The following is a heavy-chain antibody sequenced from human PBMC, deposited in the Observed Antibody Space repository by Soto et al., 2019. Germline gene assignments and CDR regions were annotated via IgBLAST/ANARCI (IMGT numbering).Heavy chain of an antibody. Sequence: PSETLSLTCTVSGGSISSGGYYWSWIRQHPGKGLEWIGYIYYSGSTYYNPSLKSRVTISVDTSKNQFSLKLSSVIAADTAVYYCARERGYSSSSPSDQDYWGQGTLVTVSS. V-gene: IGHV4-31*03. CDR1: GGSISSGGYY. CDR2: IYYSGST. CDR3: ARERGYSSSSPSDQDY. J-gene: IGHJ4*02. D-gene: IGHD6-13*01.